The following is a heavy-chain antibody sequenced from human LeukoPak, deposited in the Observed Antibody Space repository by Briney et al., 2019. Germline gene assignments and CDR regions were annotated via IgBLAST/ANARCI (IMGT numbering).Heavy chain of an antibody. CDR3: ARARPGGGSGWRNRYSFDY. Sequence: SGTLSLTCAVYGGSFSGYYWSWIRQPPGKGLEWIGEINHSGSTNYNPSLKSRVTISVDTSKNQFSLKLSSVTAADTAVYYCARARPGGGSGWRNRYSFDYWGQGTLVTVSS. J-gene: IGHJ4*02. V-gene: IGHV4-34*01. CDR1: GGSFSGYY. CDR2: INHSGST. D-gene: IGHD6-19*01.